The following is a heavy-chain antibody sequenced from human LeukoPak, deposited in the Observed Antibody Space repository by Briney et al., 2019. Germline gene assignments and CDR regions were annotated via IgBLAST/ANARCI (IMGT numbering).Heavy chain of an antibody. J-gene: IGHJ4*02. CDR3: ARDVGEGSPGD. V-gene: IGHV3-7*01. CDR2: IKLDGSEK. CDR1: GFTFSDYY. Sequence: GGSLRLSCVASGFTFSDYYMDWVRQAPGKGLEWVANIKLDGSEKNYVDSVKGRFTISRDNTKNSLYLQMNSLRAEDTVVYYCARDVGEGSPGDWGQGTLVTVSS. D-gene: IGHD1-26*01.